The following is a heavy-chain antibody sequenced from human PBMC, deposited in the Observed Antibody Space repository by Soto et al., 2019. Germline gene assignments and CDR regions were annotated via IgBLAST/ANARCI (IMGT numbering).Heavy chain of an antibody. Sequence: GGSLRLSCAASGFTFSSYGMHWVRQAPGKGLEWVAVIWYDGSNKYYADSVKGRFTISRDNSKNTLYLQMNSLRAEDTAVYYCARLPWADYGGIFDPWGQGTLVTVSS. V-gene: IGHV3-33*01. D-gene: IGHD4-17*01. J-gene: IGHJ5*02. CDR1: GFTFSSYG. CDR3: ARLPWADYGGIFDP. CDR2: IWYDGSNK.